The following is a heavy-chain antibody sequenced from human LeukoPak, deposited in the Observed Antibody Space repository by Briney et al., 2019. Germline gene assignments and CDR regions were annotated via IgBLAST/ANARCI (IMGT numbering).Heavy chain of an antibody. D-gene: IGHD4-17*01. CDR1: GFIFSDYY. Sequence: GGSLRLSCAASGFIFSDYYMRWIRQAPGRGLEWVSYISSSGSTIYYADSVMGRFTISRDNAKNSLYLQMNSLRAEDTAVYYCAREMSQDYGDQTSYFDYWGQGTLVTVSS. V-gene: IGHV3-11*04. CDR3: AREMSQDYGDQTSYFDY. J-gene: IGHJ4*02. CDR2: ISSSGSTI.